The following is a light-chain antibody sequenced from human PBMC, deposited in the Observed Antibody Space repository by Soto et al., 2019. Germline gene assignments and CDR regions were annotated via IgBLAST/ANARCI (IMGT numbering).Light chain of an antibody. J-gene: IGLJ1*01. CDR1: SSDVGGYNY. V-gene: IGLV2-11*01. CDR3: RSYAGSYTPRYV. CDR2: DVS. Sequence: QSALTQPRSVSGSPGQSVTIACTGTSSDVGGYNYVSWYQQHPGKAPKLMIYDVSKRPSGVPDRFSGSKSGNTASLTISGLQAEDEADYYCRSYAGSYTPRYVFGTGTKVTVL.